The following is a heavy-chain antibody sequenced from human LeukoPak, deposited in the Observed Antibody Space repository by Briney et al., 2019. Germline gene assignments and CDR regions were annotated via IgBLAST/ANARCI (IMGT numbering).Heavy chain of an antibody. D-gene: IGHD2-15*01. V-gene: IGHV1-69*01. CDR1: GGTFSSYA. Sequence: SVKVSCKASGGTFSSYAISWVRQAPGQGLEWMGGIIPIFGTANYAQKFQDRVTITADESTSTAYMELSSLRSEDTAVYYCARVTAHCSGGSCYSFRFDYWGQGTLVTVSS. CDR2: IIPIFGTA. CDR3: ARVTAHCSGGSCYSFRFDY. J-gene: IGHJ4*02.